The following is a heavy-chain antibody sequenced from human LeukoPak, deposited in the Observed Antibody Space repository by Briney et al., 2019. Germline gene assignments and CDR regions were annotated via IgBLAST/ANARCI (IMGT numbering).Heavy chain of an antibody. CDR3: ARDSRAPYYFDY. V-gene: IGHV3-21*01. CDR1: GFTFSSYS. J-gene: IGHJ4*02. Sequence: GGSLRLSCAASGFTFSSYSMNWVRQAPGKWLEWVSSISSSSSYIYYADSVKGRFTISRDNAKNSLYLQMNSLRAEDTAVYYCARDSRAPYYFDYGGQGTLVTVSS. CDR2: ISSSSSYI. D-gene: IGHD6-13*01.